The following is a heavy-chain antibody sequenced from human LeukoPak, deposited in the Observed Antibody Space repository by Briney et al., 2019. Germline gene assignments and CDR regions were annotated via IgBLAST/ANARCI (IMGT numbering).Heavy chain of an antibody. V-gene: IGHV3-53*01. CDR3: ARGGRGSAAVVAPRSFDI. CDR2: TYTRGNS. J-gene: IGHJ3*02. Sequence: SGGSLRLSCAASGFDVSSHHMVWVRQAPGKGLEWVSVTYTRGNSYYTDSMKGRFIISRDTSKNTMDLQMNSLRPEDSALYFCARGGRGSAAVVAPRSFDIWGQGTMVAVSS. D-gene: IGHD3-22*01. CDR1: GFDVSSHH.